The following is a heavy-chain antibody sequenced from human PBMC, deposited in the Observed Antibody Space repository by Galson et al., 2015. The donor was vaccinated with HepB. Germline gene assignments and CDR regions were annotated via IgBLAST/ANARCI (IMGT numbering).Heavy chain of an antibody. V-gene: IGHV6-1*01. CDR3: ARDRVYCSGGSCSSHDASDL. CDR1: GDSVSSNSAA. J-gene: IGHJ3*01. D-gene: IGHD2-15*01. Sequence: CAISGDSVSSNSAAWNWIRQSPSRGLEWLGRTYYRSKWYNDYAVSVKSRITINPDTSKNQFSLQLNSVTPEDTAVYYCARDRVYCSGGSCSSHDASDLWGQGTMVTVSS. CDR2: TYYRSKWYN.